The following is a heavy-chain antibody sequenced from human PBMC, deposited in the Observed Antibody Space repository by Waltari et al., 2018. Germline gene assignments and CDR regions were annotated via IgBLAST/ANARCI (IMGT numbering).Heavy chain of an antibody. CDR1: GFTISSYG. D-gene: IGHD3-10*01. CDR3: AKDAFGNTYLDH. J-gene: IGHJ4*02. Sequence: QVQLVESGGGVVQPGMSLRLSCAASGFTISSYGMHWVRQAPGKGLEWVALIWFDGGQTYYADSVRGRFTISRDNSKNTLYLDMNSLKLNDTAIYYCAKDAFGNTYLDHWGQGTLVAVAS. V-gene: IGHV3-33*06. CDR2: IWFDGGQT.